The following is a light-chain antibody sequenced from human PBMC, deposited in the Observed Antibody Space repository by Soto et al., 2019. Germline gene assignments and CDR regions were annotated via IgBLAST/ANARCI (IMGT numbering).Light chain of an antibody. CDR3: SSFTATSTYA. CDR1: SSDVGFYNY. Sequence: QSALTQPASVSGSPGQSITISCTGSSSDVGFYNYVSWFQQHPGKAPKLMIYEVSNRPSGVSNRFSGSKSGNTASLTISGLQAEDEADYYCSSFTATSTYAFGTGTKLTVL. J-gene: IGLJ1*01. CDR2: EVS. V-gene: IGLV2-14*01.